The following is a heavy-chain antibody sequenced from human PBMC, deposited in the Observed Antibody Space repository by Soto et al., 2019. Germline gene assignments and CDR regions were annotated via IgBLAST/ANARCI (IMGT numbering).Heavy chain of an antibody. CDR1: GFTFSSYW. Sequence: GGSLRLSCAASGFTFSSYWMSWVRQAPGKGLEWVANIKQDGSEKYYVDSVKGRFTISRDNAKNSLYLQMNSLRAEDTAVYYCARETIMDYYYYYGMDVWGQGTTVTVLL. CDR2: IKQDGSEK. V-gene: IGHV3-7*01. J-gene: IGHJ6*02. CDR3: ARETIMDYYYYYGMDV. D-gene: IGHD3-16*01.